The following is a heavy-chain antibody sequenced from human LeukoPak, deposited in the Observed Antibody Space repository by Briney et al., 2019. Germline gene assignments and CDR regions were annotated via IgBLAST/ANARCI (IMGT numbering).Heavy chain of an antibody. CDR3: ARGGPGGPFAFDI. CDR1: GGSVSSGDYY. CDR2: IYYSGST. Sequence: PSQTLSLTCTVSGGSVSSGDYYWSWIRQPPGKGLEWIGYIYYSGSTYYNPSLKSRVTISVDTSKNHFSLKLRSVTAADTAVYYCARGGPGGPFAFDIWGQGTMVTVSS. V-gene: IGHV4-30-4*01. D-gene: IGHD2-15*01. J-gene: IGHJ3*02.